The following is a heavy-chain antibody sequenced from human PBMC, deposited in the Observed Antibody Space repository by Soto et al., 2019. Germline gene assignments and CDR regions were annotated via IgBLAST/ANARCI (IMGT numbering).Heavy chain of an antibody. D-gene: IGHD6-13*01. CDR3: ARDYSSSWYPEEPNWFDP. Sequence: EVQLVESGGGLVQPGGSLRLSCAASGFTFSSYSTNWVRQAPGKGLEWVSYISSSSSTIYYADSVKGRFTISRDNAKNSLYLQMNSLRDEDTAVYYCARDYSSSWYPEEPNWFDPWGQGTLVTVSS. V-gene: IGHV3-48*02. CDR2: ISSSSSTI. CDR1: GFTFSSYS. J-gene: IGHJ5*02.